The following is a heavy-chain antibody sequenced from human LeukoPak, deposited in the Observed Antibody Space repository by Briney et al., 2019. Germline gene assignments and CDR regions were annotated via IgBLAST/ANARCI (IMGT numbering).Heavy chain of an antibody. CDR2: ISAYNGNT. V-gene: IGHV1-18*01. CDR3: ARDRGPYYYYGMDV. J-gene: IGHJ6*02. CDR1: GYTFTSYG. Sequence: ASVKVYCKASGYTFTSYGISRVRQAPGPGLEGMGGISAYNGNTNYAQKLQGRVTMTTDTSTSTAYMELRSLRSDDTAVYYCARDRGPYYYYGMDVWGQGTTVTVSS.